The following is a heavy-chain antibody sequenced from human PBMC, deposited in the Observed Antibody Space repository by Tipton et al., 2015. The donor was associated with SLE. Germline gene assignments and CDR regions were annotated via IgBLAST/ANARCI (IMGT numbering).Heavy chain of an antibody. CDR1: GFNFRDYY. CDR3: ARVTTYGDYDSEYFQH. Sequence: SLRLSCTASGFNFRDYYMTWIRQAPGKGLEWIAYISRGGNPIYYADSVKGRFTISRDNTKNSLPLQMSSLRAEDTAVYYCARVTTYGDYDSEYFQHWGQGTLVTVCS. D-gene: IGHD4-17*01. V-gene: IGHV3-11*04. J-gene: IGHJ1*01. CDR2: ISRGGNPI.